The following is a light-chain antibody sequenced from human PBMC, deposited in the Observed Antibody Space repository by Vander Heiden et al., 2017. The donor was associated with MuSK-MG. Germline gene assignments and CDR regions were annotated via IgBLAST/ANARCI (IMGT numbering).Light chain of an antibody. V-gene: IGLV2-11*01. Sequence: QSALTQPRAVSGSPGQSVTFSCTGTSSDVGGYNYASWCQQHPGKAPSLMIYDVSKRPCGVPDRFSGSKSGNTASLTISVLQAEDEADYYCYSYAGSYTWVFGGGTQLTVL. CDR3: YSYAGSYTWV. CDR2: DVS. J-gene: IGLJ3*02. CDR1: SSDVGGYNY.